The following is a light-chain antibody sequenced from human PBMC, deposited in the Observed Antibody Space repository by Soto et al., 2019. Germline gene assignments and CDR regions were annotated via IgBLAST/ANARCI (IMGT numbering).Light chain of an antibody. V-gene: IGKV3-20*01. CDR2: GAS. CDR1: QSISSSS. CDR3: QHYNNWPPFT. Sequence: EIVLTQSPGTLSLSPGQRATLSCRASQSISSSSLAWYQQRPGQAPSLLIYGASRRATGIPDRFSGSGSGTDFTLTITRLEPEDFAVYYCQHYNNWPPFTFGPGTKVDIK. J-gene: IGKJ3*01.